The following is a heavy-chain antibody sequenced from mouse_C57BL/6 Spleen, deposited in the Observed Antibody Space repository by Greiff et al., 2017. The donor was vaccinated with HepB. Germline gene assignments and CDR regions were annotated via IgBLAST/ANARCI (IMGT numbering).Heavy chain of an antibody. CDR1: GYTFTSYD. Sequence: VQLQESGPELVKPGASVKLSCKASGYTFTSYDINWVKQRPGQGLEWIGWIYPRDGSTKYNEKFKGKATLTVDTSSSTAYMELHSLTSEDSAVYFCAREGDSSGYPFAYWGQGTLVTVSA. V-gene: IGHV1-85*01. D-gene: IGHD3-2*02. CDR2: IYPRDGST. J-gene: IGHJ3*01. CDR3: AREGDSSGYPFAY.